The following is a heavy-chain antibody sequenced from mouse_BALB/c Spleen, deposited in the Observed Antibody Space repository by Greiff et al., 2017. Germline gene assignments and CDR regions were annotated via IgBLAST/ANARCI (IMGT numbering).Heavy chain of an antibody. CDR3: ASGYDADYYAMDY. J-gene: IGHJ4*01. V-gene: IGHV1S41*01. CDR2: IAPGSGST. D-gene: IGHD2-2*01. CDR1: GYTFTSYW. Sequence: DLVKPGASVKLSCKASGYTFTSYWINWIKQRPGQGLEWIGRIAPGSGSTYYNEMFKGKATLTVDTSSSTAYIQLSSLSSEASAVYFCASGYDADYYAMDYWGQGTSVTVSS.